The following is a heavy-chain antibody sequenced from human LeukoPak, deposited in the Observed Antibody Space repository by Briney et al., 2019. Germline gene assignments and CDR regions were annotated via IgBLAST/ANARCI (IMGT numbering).Heavy chain of an antibody. CDR1: GYTFTSYY. CDR3: ARVVTRYYYDSSGYCDY. J-gene: IGHJ4*02. D-gene: IGHD3-22*01. CDR2: INPSGGST. Sequence: GASVRVSCKASGYTFTSYYMHWVRQAPGQGLEWMGIINPSGGSTSYAQKFQGRVTMTRDTSTSTVYMELSSLRSEDTAVYYCARVVTRYYYDSSGYCDYWGQGTLVTVSS. V-gene: IGHV1-46*01.